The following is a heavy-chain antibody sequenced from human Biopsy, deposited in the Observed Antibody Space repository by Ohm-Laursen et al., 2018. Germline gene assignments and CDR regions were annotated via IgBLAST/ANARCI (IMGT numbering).Heavy chain of an antibody. V-gene: IGHV4-61*01. Sequence: GTLSLTCTVSGDSLTSGPENWSWIRQSPGQGLEYIGFIYSGGNTNYNPSPKNQVTMSVDTSKNQFYLKLYSVTAADTAVYYCARGRRTSGWPYFDNWGQGALVIVSP. D-gene: IGHD6-19*01. CDR2: IYSGGNT. CDR1: GDSLTSGPEN. J-gene: IGHJ4*02. CDR3: ARGRRTSGWPYFDN.